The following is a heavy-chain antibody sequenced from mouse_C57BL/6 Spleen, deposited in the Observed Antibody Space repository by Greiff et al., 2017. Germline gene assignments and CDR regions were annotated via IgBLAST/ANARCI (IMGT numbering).Heavy chain of an antibody. D-gene: IGHD1-1*01. CDR3: ARLSYYYGSSPYYFDY. J-gene: IGHJ2*01. CDR1: GYTFTDHT. CDR2: IYPRDGST. V-gene: IGHV1-78*01. Sequence: QVQLQQSDAELVKPGASVKISCKVSGYTFTDHTIHWMKQRPEQGLEWIGYIYPRDGSTKYNEKFKGKATLTADKSSSTAYMQLNSLTSEDSAVYFCARLSYYYGSSPYYFDYWGQGTTLTVSS.